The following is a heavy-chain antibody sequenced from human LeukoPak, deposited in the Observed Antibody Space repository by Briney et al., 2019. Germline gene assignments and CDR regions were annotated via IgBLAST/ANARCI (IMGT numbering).Heavy chain of an antibody. V-gene: IGHV4-30-2*01. CDR1: GGSISSGGYS. D-gene: IGHD2-21*02. J-gene: IGHJ5*02. Sequence: PSQTLSLTCAVSGGSISSGGYSWSWIRQPPGKGLEWIGYIYHSGSTYYNPSLKSRVTISVDRSKNQFSLKLSSVTAADTAVYYCARGRGDCGGDCGAWFDPWGQGTLVTVSS. CDR2: IYHSGST. CDR3: ARGRGDCGGDCGAWFDP.